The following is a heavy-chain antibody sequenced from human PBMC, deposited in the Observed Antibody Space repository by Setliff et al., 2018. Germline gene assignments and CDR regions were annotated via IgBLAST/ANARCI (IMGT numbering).Heavy chain of an antibody. J-gene: IGHJ4*02. Sequence: GGSLRLSCAASGFTFSSYAITWVRQAPGKGLEWVSRINNDGSSTTYEDSVKGRFTISRDNAKNTLYLQMNSLRAEDTAVYYCARAHSSTLSVHDYWGQGTLVTVSS. CDR3: ARAHSSTLSVHDY. CDR1: GFTFSSYA. V-gene: IGHV3-74*01. D-gene: IGHD2-2*01. CDR2: INNDGSST.